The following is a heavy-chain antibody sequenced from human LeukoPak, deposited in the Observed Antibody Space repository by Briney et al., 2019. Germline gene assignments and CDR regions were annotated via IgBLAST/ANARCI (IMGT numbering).Heavy chain of an antibody. D-gene: IGHD3-22*01. CDR2: INPSGST. J-gene: IGHJ6*03. V-gene: IGHV4-34*01. CDR3: ARGRHDITMIVVVMTSVSYYLDV. Sequence: PSETLSLTRAVYGGSFSGYHWTWIRQSPGKGLEWTGDINPSGSTYYNPSLKSRLTISVDTSRNQFSLKLRSVTAADTAVYYCARGRHDITMIVVVMTSVSYYLDVWGKGTTVTVS. CDR1: GGSFSGYH.